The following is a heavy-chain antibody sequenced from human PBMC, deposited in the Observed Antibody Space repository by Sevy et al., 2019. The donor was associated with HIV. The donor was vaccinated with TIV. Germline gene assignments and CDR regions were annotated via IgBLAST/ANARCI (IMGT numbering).Heavy chain of an antibody. Sequence: GGSLRLSCAASGFTFSDYYMSWIRQAPGKGLEWVSYISSSGSTIYYADSVKGRFTISRDNAKNSLYLQMNSLRAEDTAVYYCARTGRVLRYFDWFPSPYFDYWGQGTLVTVSS. D-gene: IGHD3-9*01. CDR2: ISSSGSTI. CDR3: ARTGRVLRYFDWFPSPYFDY. J-gene: IGHJ4*02. CDR1: GFTFSDYY. V-gene: IGHV3-11*01.